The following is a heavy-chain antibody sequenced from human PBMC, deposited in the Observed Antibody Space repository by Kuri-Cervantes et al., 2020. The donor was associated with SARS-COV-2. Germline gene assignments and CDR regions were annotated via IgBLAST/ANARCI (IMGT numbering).Heavy chain of an antibody. CDR2: IAYDGSNK. D-gene: IGHD3-10*01. CDR1: GFTFSSYG. CDR3: ATDRVRVVTHNFDY. J-gene: IGHJ4*02. Sequence: SLKIHWAASGFTFSSYGMHWVRQAPGKGLEWVAVIAYDGSNKYYGNSVKGRFTISRDNSKNTLYLQMNSLRAEDTAVYYCATDRVRVVTHNFDYWGQGTLVTVSS. V-gene: IGHV3-30*03.